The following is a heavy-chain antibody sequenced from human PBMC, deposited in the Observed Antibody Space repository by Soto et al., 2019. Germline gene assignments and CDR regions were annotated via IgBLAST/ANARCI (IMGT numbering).Heavy chain of an antibody. CDR3: AKDQPDGLELLWFGEGWWYFDL. J-gene: IGHJ2*01. CDR2: ISYDGSNK. V-gene: IGHV3-30*18. Sequence: QVQLVESGGGVVQPGRSLRLSCAASGFTFSSYGMHWVRQAPGKGLEWVAVISYDGSNKYYADSVKGRFTISRDNSKNRLYLQMNSLRAEDTAVYYCAKDQPDGLELLWFGEGWWYFDLWGRGTLVTVSS. CDR1: GFTFSSYG. D-gene: IGHD3-10*01.